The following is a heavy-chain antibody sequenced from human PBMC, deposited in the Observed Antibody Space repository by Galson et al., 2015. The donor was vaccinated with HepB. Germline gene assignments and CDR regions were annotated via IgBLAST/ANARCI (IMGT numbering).Heavy chain of an antibody. D-gene: IGHD2-15*01. Sequence: SLRLSCAASGFTFSDYYMGWIRQAPGKGLECVSYISLSGSAIFHADSVKGRFTISRDDAKNTLYLQMNSLRAEDTAVYYCARVYSGWYFDLWGRGTLVTISS. V-gene: IGHV3-11*01. J-gene: IGHJ2*01. CDR1: GFTFSDYY. CDR2: ISLSGSAI. CDR3: ARVYSGWYFDL.